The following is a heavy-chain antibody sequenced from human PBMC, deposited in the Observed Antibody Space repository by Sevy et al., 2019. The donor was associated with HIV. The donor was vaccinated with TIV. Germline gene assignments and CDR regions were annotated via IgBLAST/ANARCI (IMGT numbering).Heavy chain of an antibody. CDR2: ISGSGGST. CDR1: GFTFSSYA. Sequence: GSLRLSCAASGFTFSSYAMSWVRQAPGKGLEWVSAISGSGGSTYYADSVKGRFTISRDNSKNKLYLQMNSLRAEDTAVYYCAKGYSSGWSYYYYYMDVWGKGTTVTVSS. J-gene: IGHJ6*03. D-gene: IGHD6-19*01. V-gene: IGHV3-23*01. CDR3: AKGYSSGWSYYYYYMDV.